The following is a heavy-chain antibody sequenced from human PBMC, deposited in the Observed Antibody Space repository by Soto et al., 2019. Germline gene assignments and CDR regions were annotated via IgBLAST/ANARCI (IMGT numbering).Heavy chain of an antibody. CDR1: GYTFTSYY. D-gene: IGHD3-22*01. V-gene: IGHV1-46*01. CDR3: ARDEYYYDSSGYYHMFDY. CDR2: INPSGGST. J-gene: IGHJ4*02. Sequence: GASVKVSCKASGYTFTSYYMHWVRQAPGQGLEWMGIINPSGGSTSYAQKFQGRVTMTRDTSTSTVYMELSSLRSEDTAVYYCARDEYYYDSSGYYHMFDYWGQGTLVPVS.